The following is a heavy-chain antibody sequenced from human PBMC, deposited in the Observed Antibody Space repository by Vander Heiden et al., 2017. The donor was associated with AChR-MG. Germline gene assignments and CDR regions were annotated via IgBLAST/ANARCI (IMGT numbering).Heavy chain of an antibody. V-gene: IGHV3-73*02. CDR2: IRSKANSYAT. J-gene: IGHJ4*02. D-gene: IGHD3-22*01. CDR3: TRPAYYYDSSGFY. CDR1: GFTFSGSA. Sequence: EVQLVESGGGLVQPGGSLKLSCAASGFTFSGSAMHWVRQASGKGLEWVGRIRSKANSYATAYAASVKGRFTISRDDPKNTAYLQMNSLKTEDTAVYYCTRPAYYYDSSGFYWGQGTLVTVSS.